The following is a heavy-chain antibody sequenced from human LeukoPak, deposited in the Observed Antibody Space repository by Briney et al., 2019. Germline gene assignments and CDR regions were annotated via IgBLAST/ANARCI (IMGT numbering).Heavy chain of an antibody. Sequence: KPGGSLRLSCAASGFTFSSYSMNWVRQAPGKGLEWVSSISSSSSYIYYADSVKGRFTISRDNAKNSLYLQMNSLRAEDTAVYYCARGQPATVPLAPLDYWGQGTLVTVSS. CDR1: GFTFSSYS. CDR3: ARGQPATVPLAPLDY. J-gene: IGHJ4*02. D-gene: IGHD2-2*01. CDR2: ISSSSSYI. V-gene: IGHV3-21*01.